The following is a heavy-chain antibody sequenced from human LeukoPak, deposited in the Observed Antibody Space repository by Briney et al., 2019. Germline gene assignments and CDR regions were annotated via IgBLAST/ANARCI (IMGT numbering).Heavy chain of an antibody. CDR1: GFTFSNYG. J-gene: IGHJ6*03. CDR3: AKIGRRYDFWTGYYEEEVDYMDV. V-gene: IGHV3-23*01. Sequence: GGSLRLSCAASGFTFSNYGMTWVRQAPGEGLEWVSGISDSGGSTKHAVSVKGRFTISRDNSKDTLYLQMNSLRAEDTAVYYCAKIGRRYDFWTGYYEEEVDYMDVWGKGTTVTVSS. CDR2: ISDSGGST. D-gene: IGHD3-3*01.